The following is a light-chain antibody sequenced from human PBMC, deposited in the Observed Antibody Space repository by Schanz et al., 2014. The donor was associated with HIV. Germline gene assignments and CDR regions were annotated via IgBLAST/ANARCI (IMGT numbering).Light chain of an antibody. J-gene: IGLJ2*01. CDR3: SSYTTSSTLV. Sequence: QSALTQPPSASGSPGQSITISCTGTSSDIGTFNYVSWYQQHPGKAPKLIIYDVSNRPSGVSNRFSGSKSGYTASLTISGLQADDEADYYCSSYTTSSTLVFGGGTKLTVL. V-gene: IGLV2-14*03. CDR2: DVS. CDR1: SSDIGTFNY.